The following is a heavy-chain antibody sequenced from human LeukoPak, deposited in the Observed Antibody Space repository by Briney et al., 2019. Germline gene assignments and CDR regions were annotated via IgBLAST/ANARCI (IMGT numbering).Heavy chain of an antibody. CDR2: ISSSTSYI. D-gene: IGHD4-17*01. V-gene: IGHV3-21*01. J-gene: IGHJ4*02. CDR3: ARAGGSTVSHSDY. Sequence: KPGGSLRLSCAASGFTFSSYSMNWIRQAPGKGLEWDSSISSSTSYIYYADSVKGRFTISKDNAKNSLYLQMNSLRAEDTAVYYCARAGGSTVSHSDYWGQGTLVTVSS. CDR1: GFTFSSYS.